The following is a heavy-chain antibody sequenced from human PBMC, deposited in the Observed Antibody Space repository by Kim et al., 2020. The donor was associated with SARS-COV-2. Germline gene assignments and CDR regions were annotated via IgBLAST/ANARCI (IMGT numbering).Heavy chain of an antibody. D-gene: IGHD6-13*01. Sequence: SETLSLTCTVSGGSISSYYWSWIRQPPGKGLEWIGYIYYSGSTNYNPSLKSRVTISVDTSKNQFSLKLSSVTAADTAVYYCARDHRQLGTRFDPWGQGTLVTVSS. CDR2: IYYSGST. CDR1: GGSISSYY. J-gene: IGHJ5*02. V-gene: IGHV4-59*13. CDR3: ARDHRQLGTRFDP.